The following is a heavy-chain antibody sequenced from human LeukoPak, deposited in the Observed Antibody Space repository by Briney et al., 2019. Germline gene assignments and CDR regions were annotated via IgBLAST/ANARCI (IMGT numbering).Heavy chain of an antibody. CDR3: AREHYSNYVHYYYGMDV. J-gene: IGHJ6*02. Sequence: ASVKSRITINPDTSKNQFSLKLSSVTAADTAVYYCAREHYSNYVHYYYGMDVWGQGTTVTVSS. V-gene: IGHV6-1*01. D-gene: IGHD4-11*01.